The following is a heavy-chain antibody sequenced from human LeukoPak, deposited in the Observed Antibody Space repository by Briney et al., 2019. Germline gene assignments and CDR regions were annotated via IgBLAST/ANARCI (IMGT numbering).Heavy chain of an antibody. CDR3: ARQQGLQNLNFDY. J-gene: IGHJ4*02. Sequence: GASVKVSCEASGYTFTSYGISWVRQAPGQGLEWMGIINPIGGTTDYAQKFQGRVTMTRDTSTSTVYMELSSLRSEDTAVYYCARQQGLQNLNFDYWGQGTLVTVSS. CDR1: GYTFTSYG. D-gene: IGHD4-11*01. CDR2: INPIGGTT. V-gene: IGHV1-46*01.